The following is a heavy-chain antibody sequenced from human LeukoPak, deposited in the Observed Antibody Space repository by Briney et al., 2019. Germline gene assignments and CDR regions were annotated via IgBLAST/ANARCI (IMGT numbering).Heavy chain of an antibody. Sequence: ASVKVSCKASGYTFTSYGISWVRQAPGQGLEWMGWISAYYGNTNYAQKLQGRVTMTTDTSTSTAYMELRSLRSDDTAVYYCARSVESYCGGDCYPATVYYFDYWGQGTLVTVSS. CDR1: GYTFTSYG. D-gene: IGHD2-21*02. V-gene: IGHV1-18*01. CDR2: ISAYYGNT. CDR3: ARSVESYCGGDCYPATVYYFDY. J-gene: IGHJ4*02.